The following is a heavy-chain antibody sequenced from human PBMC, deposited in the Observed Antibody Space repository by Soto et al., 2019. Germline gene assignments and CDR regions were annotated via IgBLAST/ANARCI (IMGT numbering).Heavy chain of an antibody. Sequence: PGESLKISCKASGYTFTSYWIGWVRQMPGKGLECMGIIHPVDSDTSYSPSLQGQVSISADKSITTAYLQWSSLKGSDTAIYYCARLQNGGGVIGAFDVWGQGTMVTVSS. CDR2: IHPVDSDT. D-gene: IGHD3-16*01. CDR3: ARLQNGGGVIGAFDV. V-gene: IGHV5-51*01. CDR1: GYTFTSYW. J-gene: IGHJ3*01.